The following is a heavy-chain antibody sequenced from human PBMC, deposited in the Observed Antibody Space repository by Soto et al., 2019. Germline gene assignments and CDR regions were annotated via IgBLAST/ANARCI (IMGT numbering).Heavy chain of an antibody. J-gene: IGHJ4*02. CDR2: ISYDGSNK. Sequence: HPGGSLRLSCAASGFTFSSYAMHWVRQAPGKGLEWVAVISYDGSNKYYADSVKGRFTISRDNSKNTLYLQMNSLRAEDTAVYYCARCIVSRGGPIDYWGQGTLVTVSS. D-gene: IGHD1-26*01. CDR1: GFTFSSYA. V-gene: IGHV3-30-3*01. CDR3: ARCIVSRGGPIDY.